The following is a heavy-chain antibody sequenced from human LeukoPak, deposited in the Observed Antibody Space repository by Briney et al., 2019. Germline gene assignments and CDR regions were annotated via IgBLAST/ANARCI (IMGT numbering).Heavy chain of an antibody. V-gene: IGHV3-23*01. J-gene: IGHJ5*02. CDR3: AKDVVRVSSKGWFDP. CDR2: ISGSGGST. D-gene: IGHD6-6*01. CDR1: GLTFSSYA. Sequence: PGGSLRLSCVASGLTFSSYAMSWVRQAPGKGLEWVSTISGSGGSTYYADSVKGRFTISRDNSKNTLYLQMNSLRAEDTAVYYCAKDVVRVSSKGWFDPWGQGTLVSVSS.